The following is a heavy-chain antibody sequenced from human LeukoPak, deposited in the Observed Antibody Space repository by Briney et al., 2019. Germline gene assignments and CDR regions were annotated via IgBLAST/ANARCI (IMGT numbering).Heavy chain of an antibody. CDR2: ISSSSSYI. V-gene: IGHV3-21*01. CDR1: GVTPTSFS. Sequence: GGSLRPSWAQAGVTPTSFSANWVCQAPGKGLEWVSSISSSSSYIYYADSVKGRFTISRDNAKNSLYLQMNSLRAEDTAVYYCARDHVGFRGSMSADLDKWSQGTLVTVSS. CDR3: ARDHVGFRGSMSADLDK. J-gene: IGHJ4*02. D-gene: IGHD3-10*01.